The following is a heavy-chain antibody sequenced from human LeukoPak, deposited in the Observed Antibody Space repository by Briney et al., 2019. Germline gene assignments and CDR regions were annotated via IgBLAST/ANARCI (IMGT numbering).Heavy chain of an antibody. J-gene: IGHJ4*02. Sequence: PSETLSLTCTVSGASISSAGYYWSWLRQHPGQGLEWIGYIYHSGSTYYNPSLKRRVFISLDTSKNQFSLKVRSVTAADTAVYYCARDEGGVALLDFWGQGTLVTVSS. CDR2: IYHSGST. V-gene: IGHV4-31*03. D-gene: IGHD5-12*01. CDR1: GASISSAGYY. CDR3: ARDEGGVALLDF.